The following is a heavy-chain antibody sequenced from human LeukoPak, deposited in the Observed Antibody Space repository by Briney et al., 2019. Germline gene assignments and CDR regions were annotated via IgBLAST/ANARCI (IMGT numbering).Heavy chain of an antibody. CDR3: ASHCSSTSCYYY. CDR1: GFTFSSYA. D-gene: IGHD2-2*01. CDR2: ISDSGGDT. Sequence: GGSLRLSCSASGFTFSSYAMNWVRQAPGKGLEWVSAISDSGGDTFYATSVKGRFTISRDSSKNTLYLQMNSLRAEDTAVYYCASHCSSTSCYYYWGQGTLVIVSS. V-gene: IGHV3-23*01. J-gene: IGHJ4*02.